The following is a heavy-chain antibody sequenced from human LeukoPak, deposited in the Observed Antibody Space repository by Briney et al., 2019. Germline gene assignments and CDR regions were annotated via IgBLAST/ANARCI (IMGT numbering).Heavy chain of an antibody. J-gene: IGHJ5*02. CDR1: GGSISSGDYY. Sequence: SQTLSLTCTVSGGSISSGDYYWSWIRQPPGKGLEWIGYIYYSGSTYYNPSLKSRVTISVDTSKNQFSLKLSSVTAADTAVYYCARVLLWFGELSLGWFDPWGQGTLVTVYS. CDR2: IYYSGST. D-gene: IGHD3-10*01. V-gene: IGHV4-30-4*01. CDR3: ARVLLWFGELSLGWFDP.